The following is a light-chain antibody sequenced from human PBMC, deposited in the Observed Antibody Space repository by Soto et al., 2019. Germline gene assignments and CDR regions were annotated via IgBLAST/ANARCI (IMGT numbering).Light chain of an antibody. CDR1: QSLSSNY. CDR3: QQYGGSMT. CDR2: DIY. Sequence: EIVLTQSPGTLSLSPGDTATLSCRASQSLSSNYLAWYQQRPGQAPKLLIYDIYSRATGLPDRFSGSGSGTDFTLTITRLDPEDFAVYYWQQYGGSMTFGQGKRLEIE. J-gene: IGKJ5*01. V-gene: IGKV3-20*01.